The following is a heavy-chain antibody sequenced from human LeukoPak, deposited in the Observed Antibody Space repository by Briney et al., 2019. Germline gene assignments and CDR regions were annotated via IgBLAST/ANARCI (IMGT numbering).Heavy chain of an antibody. Sequence: ASVKVSCKASGGTFSSYAISWVRQAPGQGLEWMGWINPNSGGTNYAQTFQGRVTMTRDTSITTAYLELSRLRSDDTAVYYCATIGYNHYFDYWGPGTLVTVSS. V-gene: IGHV1-2*02. CDR2: INPNSGGT. D-gene: IGHD5-24*01. J-gene: IGHJ4*02. CDR1: GGTFSSYA. CDR3: ATIGYNHYFDY.